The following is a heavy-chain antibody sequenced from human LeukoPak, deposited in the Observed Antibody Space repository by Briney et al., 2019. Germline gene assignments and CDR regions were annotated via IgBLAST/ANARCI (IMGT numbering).Heavy chain of an antibody. Sequence: ASVKVSCKASGYTFTTYKIHWVRQAPGQGLEWMGIINPSGSGTRNTQKFQGRVIMTRDTSTSTVYMELSSLRSEDTAVYYCAKDSGSYSADYWGQGTLVTVSS. CDR2: INPSGSGT. J-gene: IGHJ4*02. CDR1: GYTFTTYK. D-gene: IGHD1-26*01. V-gene: IGHV1-46*01. CDR3: AKDSGSYSADY.